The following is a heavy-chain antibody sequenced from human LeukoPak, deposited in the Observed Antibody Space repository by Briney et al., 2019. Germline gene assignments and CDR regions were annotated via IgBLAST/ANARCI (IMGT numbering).Heavy chain of an antibody. CDR1: GFTFSSKW. CDR3: XXXXAXXXYWSGYXHYXDV. Sequence: PGGSLRLSCTASGFTFSSKWMHWVRQVPGKGLVWVSRIKTDGSSTSYVDSVKGRFTISRDNDKNTVYLQSNSLRAEDTAAYYCXXXXAXXXYWSGYXHYXDVWGRGTTVTVSS. CDR2: IKTDGSST. D-gene: IGHD3-3*01. J-gene: IGHJ6*03. V-gene: IGHV3-74*01.